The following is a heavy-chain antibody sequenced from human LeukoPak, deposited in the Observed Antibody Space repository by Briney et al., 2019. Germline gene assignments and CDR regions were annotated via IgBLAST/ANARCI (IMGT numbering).Heavy chain of an antibody. J-gene: IGHJ4*02. CDR3: ARTKGGCSGGNCPLGY. CDR2: IHNSGRN. V-gene: IGHV4-61*08. CDR1: GGSISSGGYY. D-gene: IGHD2-15*01. Sequence: KPSQTLSLTCTVSGGSISSGGYYWSWIRQHPGKGLEWIGHIHNSGRNKSNPFLKSRITISVDTSKNQFSLKLSSVTAADTAVYYCARTKGGCSGGNCPLGYWGQGTLVTVSA.